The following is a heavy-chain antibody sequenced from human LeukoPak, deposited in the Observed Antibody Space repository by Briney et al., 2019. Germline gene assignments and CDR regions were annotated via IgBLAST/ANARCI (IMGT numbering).Heavy chain of an antibody. V-gene: IGHV4-59*01. J-gene: IGHJ4*02. Sequence: PSETLSLTCTVSGDSIRSYSWNWIRQPPGKGLEWIGYIYYSGTTDYNPSLKSRVTISVDTSHQFCLRLSSVTAADTAVYYCARARDAYDSFDNWGQGTLVTVSS. CDR3: ARARDAYDSFDN. CDR2: IYYSGTT. CDR1: GDSIRSYS. D-gene: IGHD3-22*01.